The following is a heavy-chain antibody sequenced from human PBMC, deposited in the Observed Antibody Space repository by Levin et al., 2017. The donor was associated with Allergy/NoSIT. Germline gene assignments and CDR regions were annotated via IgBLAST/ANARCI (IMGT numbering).Heavy chain of an antibody. Sequence: GGSLRLSCAASGFTFSSYGMHWVRQAPGKGLEWVAVISYDGSNKYYADSVKGRFTISRDNSKNTLYLQMNSLRAEDTAVYYCAKDAAGAGRYDYWGQGTLVTVSS. CDR3: AKDAAGAGRYDY. D-gene: IGHD6-19*01. J-gene: IGHJ4*02. CDR2: ISYDGSNK. CDR1: GFTFSSYG. V-gene: IGHV3-30*18.